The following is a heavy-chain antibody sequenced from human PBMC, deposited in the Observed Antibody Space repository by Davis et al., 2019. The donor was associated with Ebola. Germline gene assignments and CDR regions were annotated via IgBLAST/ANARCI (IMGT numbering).Heavy chain of an antibody. CDR3: AKAVSSGWYYFDY. J-gene: IGHJ4*02. V-gene: IGHV5-51*01. Sequence: PGGSLRLSCKGSGYSFTSYWIGWVRQMPGKGLEWMGIIYPGDSDTRYSPSFQGQVTISADKSISTAYLQWSSLKASDTAMYYCAKAVSSGWYYFDYWGQGTLVTVSS. D-gene: IGHD6-19*01. CDR1: GYSFTSYW. CDR2: IYPGDSDT.